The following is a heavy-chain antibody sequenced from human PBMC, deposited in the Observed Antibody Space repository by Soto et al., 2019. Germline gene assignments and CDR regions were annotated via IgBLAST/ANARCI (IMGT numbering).Heavy chain of an antibody. J-gene: IGHJ6*03. CDR1: GDSVSSNSAG. V-gene: IGHV6-1*01. Sequence: SQTLSLTCDISGDSVSSNSAGWNWIRQTPSRGLEWLGRTYYRSKWYNNYAVSVKSRVSVNPDTAKNQFSLQLNSVTPEDTAVYYCARGSWDDYYYYYMDVWGKGTTVTVSS. D-gene: IGHD1-26*01. CDR3: ARGSWDDYYYYYMDV. CDR2: TYYRSKWYN.